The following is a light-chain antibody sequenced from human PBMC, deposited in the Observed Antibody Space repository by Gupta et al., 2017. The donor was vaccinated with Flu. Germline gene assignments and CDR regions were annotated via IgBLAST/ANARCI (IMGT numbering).Light chain of an antibody. CDR1: QSVTNNY. V-gene: IGKV3-20*01. J-gene: IGKJ5*01. CDR2: GAS. Sequence: LLTQSPVTLSLSPGERATLSCRSGQSVTNNYLAWYQQNPGPAHRLIIYGASRRATGIPDRFSGSGSGTDFTLTISSLEPEDFEVYVCQQYGSSQGRTFGQGTRLEIK. CDR3: QQYGSSQGRT.